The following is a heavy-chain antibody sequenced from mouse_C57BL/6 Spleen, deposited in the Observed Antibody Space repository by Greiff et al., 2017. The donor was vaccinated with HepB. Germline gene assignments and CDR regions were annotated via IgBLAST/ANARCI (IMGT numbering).Heavy chain of an antibody. V-gene: IGHV1-15*01. CDR2: IYPETGGT. Sequence: QVQLQQSGAELVRPGASVTLSCKASGYTFTDYEMHWVKQTPVHGLEWIGAIYPETGGTAYNQKFKGKAILTADKSSSTAYMELRSLTSEDSAVYYCTRPSQAWFACWGQGTLVTVSA. CDR3: TRPSQAWFAC. CDR1: GYTFTDYE. J-gene: IGHJ3*01.